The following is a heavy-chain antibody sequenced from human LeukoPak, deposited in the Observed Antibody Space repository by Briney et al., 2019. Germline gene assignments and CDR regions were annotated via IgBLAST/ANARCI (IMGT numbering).Heavy chain of an antibody. D-gene: IGHD6-19*01. J-gene: IGHJ6*03. Sequence: KPSETLSLTCTVSVGSISSYYWSWSRQPPGKGLEWIGYIYYIGSTNYNPSLKRRVTISVDTSKNPSSLKLSSVTAADTAVYYCARGVAVAAYYMDVWGKGTTVTVSS. V-gene: IGHV4-59*01. CDR3: ARGVAVAAYYMDV. CDR1: VGSISSYY. CDR2: IYYIGST.